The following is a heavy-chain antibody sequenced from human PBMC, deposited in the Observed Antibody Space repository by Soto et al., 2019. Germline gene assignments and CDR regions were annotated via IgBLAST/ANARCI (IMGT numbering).Heavy chain of an antibody. J-gene: IGHJ2*01. CDR3: AREGGAAPGARREWYLDL. D-gene: IGHD6-25*01. Sequence: QVHLVQSGAEVTKPGASVTVSCKTSGYTLTDYYMHWVRQAPGQGLEWMAWINPHTGDTGSAERAQGRVTMTRDTSTNPAHMGMTSLTSDDTAIYYCAREGGAAPGARREWYLDLWGRGSLVTVSS. V-gene: IGHV1-2*02. CDR2: INPHTGDT. CDR1: GYTLTDYY.